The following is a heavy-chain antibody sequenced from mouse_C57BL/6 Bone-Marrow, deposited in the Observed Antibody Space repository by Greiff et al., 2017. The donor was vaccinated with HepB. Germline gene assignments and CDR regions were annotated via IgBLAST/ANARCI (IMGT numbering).Heavy chain of an antibody. D-gene: IGHD2-4*01. V-gene: IGHV1-22*01. CDR3: ASDEGLRRFAY. Sequence: VQLQQSGPELVKPGASVKMSCKASGYTFTDYNMHWVKQSHGKSLEWIGYINPNNGGTSYNQKFKGKATLTVNKSSSTAYMELRSLTSEDSAVYYYASDEGLRRFAYWGQGTLVTVSA. CDR1: GYTFTDYN. J-gene: IGHJ3*01. CDR2: INPNNGGT.